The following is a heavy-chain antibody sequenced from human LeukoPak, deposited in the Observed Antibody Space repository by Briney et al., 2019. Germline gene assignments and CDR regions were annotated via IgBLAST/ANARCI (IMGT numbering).Heavy chain of an antibody. CDR2: ISSSGSTI. V-gene: IGHV3-48*03. CDR1: GFTFSSYE. CDR3: AREVPYYGMDV. J-gene: IGHJ6*02. Sequence: PGGSLRLSCAASGFTFSSYEMNWVRQAPGKGLEWVSYISSSGSTIYYADSVKGRFTVSRDNAKNSLYLQMNSLRAEDTAVYYCAREVPYYGMDVWGQGTTVTVSS.